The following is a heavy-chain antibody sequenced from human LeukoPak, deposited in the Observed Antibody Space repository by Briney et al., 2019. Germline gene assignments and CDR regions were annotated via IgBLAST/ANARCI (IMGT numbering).Heavy chain of an antibody. CDR2: ISAYNGNT. D-gene: IGHD1-26*01. J-gene: IGHJ3*02. CDR1: GYTFTSYG. Sequence: ASVKVSCKASGYTFTSYGISWVRQAPGQGLEWMGWISAYNGNTNYAQKLQGRVTMTTDTSTSTAYMELRSLRSDDTAVYYCAGGKVGATTFDAFDIWGQGTMVTVSS. CDR3: AGGKVGATTFDAFDI. V-gene: IGHV1-18*01.